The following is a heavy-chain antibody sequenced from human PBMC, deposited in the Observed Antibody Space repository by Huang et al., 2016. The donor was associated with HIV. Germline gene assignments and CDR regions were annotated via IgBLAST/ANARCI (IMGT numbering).Heavy chain of an antibody. Sequence: QVQLVQSGAEVKKPGSSVKVSCTASGGTFSNHGFSWVRQAPGQGLGWMGGIIPVFGTQYYTPKFQGRVTITADESTSTVYMELSSLTPDDTAEYYCARVRGYSGSYYGMDVWGQGTTVTVSS. D-gene: IGHD1-26*01. CDR2: IIPVFGTQ. V-gene: IGHV1-69*01. CDR3: ARVRGYSGSYYGMDV. CDR1: GGTFSNHG. J-gene: IGHJ6*02.